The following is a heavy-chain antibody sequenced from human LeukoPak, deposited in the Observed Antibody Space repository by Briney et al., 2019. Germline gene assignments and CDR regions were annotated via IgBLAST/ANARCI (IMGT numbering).Heavy chain of an antibody. D-gene: IGHD6-19*01. CDR2: ISSNSGTYI. CDR1: GFTFSTYS. Sequence: GGSLRLSCAASGFTFSTYSMTWVRQAPGKGLEWVSSISSNSGTYIYYADSVRGRFTISRDNAENLLYLQMNSLRADDTAVYYCARLVNSSPDYWGQGTLVTVSS. J-gene: IGHJ4*02. CDR3: ARLVNSSPDY. V-gene: IGHV3-21*01.